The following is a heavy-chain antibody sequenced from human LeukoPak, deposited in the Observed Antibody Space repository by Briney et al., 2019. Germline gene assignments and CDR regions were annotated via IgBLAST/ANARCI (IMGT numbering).Heavy chain of an antibody. Sequence: SETLSLTCTVSGASISSYCWSWIRQPPGKGLEWIGYIYYSGSTNYNPSLKSRVTISVDTSKNHSSLKLTSVPAAHAAVYYCARTCPSAYSDGDSPPRNAFDIWGRGTMVTVSS. D-gene: IGHD2-21*02. CDR2: IYYSGST. V-gene: IGHV4-59*01. CDR1: GASISSYC. J-gene: IGHJ3*02. CDR3: ARTCPSAYSDGDSPPRNAFDI.